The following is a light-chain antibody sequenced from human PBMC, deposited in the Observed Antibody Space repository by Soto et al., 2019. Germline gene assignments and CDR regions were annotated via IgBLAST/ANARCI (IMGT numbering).Light chain of an antibody. J-gene: IGKJ4*01. Sequence: EIVLTQSPATLSVSPGERATLSCRASQSVSSDLAWFQQKPGQAPRLLIYGASTRATGIPARFSGSGSRTEFTLTISSLQSEDFAIYYCQQSNNWPLTFGGGTKVEVK. CDR1: QSVSSD. CDR3: QQSNNWPLT. V-gene: IGKV3-15*01. CDR2: GAS.